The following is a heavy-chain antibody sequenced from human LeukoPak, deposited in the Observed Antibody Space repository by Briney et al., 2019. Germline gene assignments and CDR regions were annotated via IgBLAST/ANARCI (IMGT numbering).Heavy chain of an antibody. J-gene: IGHJ6*02. CDR3: ARELGYSYGPYYYGMDV. CDR2: ISAYNGNT. D-gene: IGHD5-18*01. V-gene: IGHV1-18*01. Sequence: ASVKVSCKASGYTFTSYGISWVRQAPGQGLEWMGWISAYNGNTNYAQKLQGRVTMTTDTSTSTAYMELRSLRSDDTAMYYCARELGYSYGPYYYGMDVWGQGTTVTVSS. CDR1: GYTFTSYG.